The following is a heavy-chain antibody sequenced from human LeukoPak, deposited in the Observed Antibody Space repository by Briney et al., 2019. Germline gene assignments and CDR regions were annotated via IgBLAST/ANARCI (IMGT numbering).Heavy chain of an antibody. CDR3: ARGMVATINEYYFDY. CDR1: GGSISSGGYY. Sequence: SETLSLTCTVSGGSISSGGYYWSWIRQHPGKGLEWIGYIYYSGSTYYNPSLKSRVTISVDTSKNQFSLKLSSVTAADTAVCYCARGMVATINEYYFDYWGQGTLVTVSS. J-gene: IGHJ4*02. V-gene: IGHV4-31*03. D-gene: IGHD5-12*01. CDR2: IYYSGST.